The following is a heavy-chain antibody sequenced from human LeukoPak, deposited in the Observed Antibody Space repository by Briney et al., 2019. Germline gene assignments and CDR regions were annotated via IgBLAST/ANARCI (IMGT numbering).Heavy chain of an antibody. V-gene: IGHV3-9*01. D-gene: IGHD3-22*01. CDR1: GFTFDDYA. CDR2: ISWNSGRI. J-gene: IGHJ4*02. Sequence: GGSLRLSCAASGFTFDDYAMHWVRQAPGKGLEWVSGISWNSGRIGYADSVKGRFTISRDNSKNTLYLQMNSLRAEDTAVYYCARSRGVVVAYFDYWGQGTLVTVSS. CDR3: ARSRGVVVAYFDY.